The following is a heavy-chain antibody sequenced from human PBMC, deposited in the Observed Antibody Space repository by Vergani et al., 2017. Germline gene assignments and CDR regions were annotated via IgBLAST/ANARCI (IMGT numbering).Heavy chain of an antibody. CDR2: ISWDGGST. Sequence: EVQLVESGGVVVQPGGSLRLSCAASGFTFDDYTMHWVRQAPGKGLDWVSLISWDGGSTYYADSVKGRFTISRDNSKNSLYLQMNSLRTEDTALYYCAKESGYDILTGYDDAFDIWGQGTMVTVSS. V-gene: IGHV3-43*01. CDR1: GFTFDDYT. D-gene: IGHD3-9*01. CDR3: AKESGYDILTGYDDAFDI. J-gene: IGHJ3*02.